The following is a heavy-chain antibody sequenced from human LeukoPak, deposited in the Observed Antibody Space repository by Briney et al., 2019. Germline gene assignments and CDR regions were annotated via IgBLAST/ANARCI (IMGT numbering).Heavy chain of an antibody. D-gene: IGHD4-17*01. V-gene: IGHV3-15*01. CDR2: IQSKTDGGTA. J-gene: IGHJ5*02. CDR1: GFIFNDAW. Sequence: PGGSLRLSCAASGFIFNDAWMTWVRQAPGRGLEWVGRIQSKTDGGTADYAAPVKGRFTISRDDSKNRLYLQVNSLKTEDTAVYYCTTGGNTVTWGQGTLVTVSS. CDR3: TTGGNTVT.